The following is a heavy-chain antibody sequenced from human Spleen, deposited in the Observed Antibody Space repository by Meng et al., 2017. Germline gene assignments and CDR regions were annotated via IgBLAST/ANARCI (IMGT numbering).Heavy chain of an antibody. J-gene: IGHJ3*02. D-gene: IGHD3-10*01. CDR1: GFIFSDYY. Sequence: GESLKISCAASGFIFSDYYTSWIRQAPGRGLEWVSYISSSASTIYYADSVKGRFTISRDNAKNSLYLQMNSLRAEDTAVYYCAREMVRGIDAFDIWGQGTMVTVSS. CDR3: AREMVRGIDAFDI. V-gene: IGHV3-11*04. CDR2: ISSSASTI.